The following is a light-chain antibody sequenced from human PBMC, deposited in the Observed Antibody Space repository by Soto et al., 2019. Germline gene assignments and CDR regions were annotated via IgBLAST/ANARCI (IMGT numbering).Light chain of an antibody. CDR2: AAS. Sequence: DIQMTQSPSSLSASVGDRVTITCRASQGISNYLAWYQQKPGKVPKLLIYAASTLQSGVPSRFSGXXXXXXXTXTISSLQPEDVATYYCQKYNSAPWTFGQGTKVEIK. CDR3: QKYNSAPWT. CDR1: QGISNY. V-gene: IGKV1-27*01. J-gene: IGKJ1*01.